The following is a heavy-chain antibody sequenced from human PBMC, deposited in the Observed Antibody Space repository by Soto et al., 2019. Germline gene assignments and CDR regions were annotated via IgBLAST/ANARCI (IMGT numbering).Heavy chain of an antibody. CDR3: AKRDISGFPDY. D-gene: IGHD3-22*01. J-gene: IGHJ4*02. CDR2: IYPGDSDS. CDR1: GYSFNNNW. Sequence: SCKGSGYSFNNNWIGWVRQMPGKGLEWMGIIYPGDSDSRYSPSFQGQVTMSVDKSINTAYLQWSSLKASDTAMYYCAKRDISGFPDYWGQGTLVTVSS. V-gene: IGHV5-51*01.